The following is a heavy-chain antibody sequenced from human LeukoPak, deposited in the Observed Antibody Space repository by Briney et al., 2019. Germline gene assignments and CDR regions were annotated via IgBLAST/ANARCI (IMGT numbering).Heavy chain of an antibody. CDR3: ARDRVVVPAAVANNWFDP. V-gene: IGHV4-4*07. D-gene: IGHD2-2*01. J-gene: IGHJ5*02. CDR1: GGSISSYY. CDR2: IYTSGST. Sequence: SETLSLTCTVSGGSISSYYWNWIRQPAGKGLEWIGRIYTSGSTNYNPSLKSRVTMSVDTSKNQFSLKLSSVTAADTAVYYCARDRVVVPAAVANNWFDPWGQGTLVTVSS.